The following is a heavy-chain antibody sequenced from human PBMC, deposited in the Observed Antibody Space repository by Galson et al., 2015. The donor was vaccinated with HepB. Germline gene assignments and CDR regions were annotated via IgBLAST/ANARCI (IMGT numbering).Heavy chain of an antibody. V-gene: IGHV3-23*01. CDR3: VKGSAWGCRSPDY. D-gene: IGHD3-3*01. Sequence: SLRLSCAASGFTFISYCMGWVRQAPGKGLEWVSVVTGSGSLTYYAGSVKGRFTISRDNSKDTLYLQMNSLRVEDAAKYHCVKGSAWGCRSPDYWGQGALVTVSS. CDR1: GFTFISYC. J-gene: IGHJ4*02. CDR2: VTGSGSLT.